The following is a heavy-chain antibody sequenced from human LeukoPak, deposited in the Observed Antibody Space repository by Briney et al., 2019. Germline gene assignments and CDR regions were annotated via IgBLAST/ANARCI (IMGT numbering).Heavy chain of an antibody. CDR1: GFTFSSYA. CDR3: ARGTGIAAAVTSLFQY. D-gene: IGHD6-13*01. V-gene: IGHV3-23*01. J-gene: IGHJ1*01. Sequence: GGSLRLSCAASGFTFSSYAMTWVRQAPGKGLEWVSTITGSGGYTYYADSVNGRSTISRDNSKNTLFLRMNSLRAEDTAVYYCARGTGIAAAVTSLFQYWGQGTLVTVSS. CDR2: ITGSGGYT.